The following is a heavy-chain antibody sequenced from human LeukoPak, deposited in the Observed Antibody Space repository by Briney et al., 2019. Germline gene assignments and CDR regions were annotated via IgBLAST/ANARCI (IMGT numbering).Heavy chain of an antibody. D-gene: IGHD2-21*01. CDR3: ARGIRSSFAFDI. J-gene: IGHJ3*02. V-gene: IGHV1-46*01. Sequence: ASVKVSCKASGYTFTSYYMHWVRQAPGQGLEWMGIINPSGGSTSYAQKFQGRVTITADKSTSTAYMELSSLRSEDTAVYYCARGIRSSFAFDIWGQGTMVTVSS. CDR2: INPSGGST. CDR1: GYTFTSYY.